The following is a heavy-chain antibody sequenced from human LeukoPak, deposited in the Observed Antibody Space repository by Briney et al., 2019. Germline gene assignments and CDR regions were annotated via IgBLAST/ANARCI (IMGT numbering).Heavy chain of an antibody. J-gene: IGHJ5*02. CDR1: GFTFSSYS. Sequence: PGGSLRLSCAASGFTFSSYSMNWVRQAPGKGLEWVSYIISSSSTIYYADSVKGRFTISRDNAKNSLYLQMNSLRAEDTAVYYCARDTYSSGWNNWFDPWGQGTLVTVSS. CDR3: ARDTYSSGWNNWFDP. CDR2: IISSSSTI. D-gene: IGHD6-19*01. V-gene: IGHV3-48*01.